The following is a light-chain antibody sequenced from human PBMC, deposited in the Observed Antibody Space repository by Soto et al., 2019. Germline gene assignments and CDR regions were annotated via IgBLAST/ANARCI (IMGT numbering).Light chain of an antibody. CDR1: QSVSSSS. V-gene: IGKV3-20*01. Sequence: EIVLTQSPGTLSWSPGERATLSCRASQSVSSSSLAWYQQKPGQAPRLLVYGASSRATGIPDRFSGSGSGTDFTLTISRLEPEDFAVYYCQQYGGSPLVTFGQGTKLEIK. J-gene: IGKJ2*01. CDR2: GAS. CDR3: QQYGGSPLVT.